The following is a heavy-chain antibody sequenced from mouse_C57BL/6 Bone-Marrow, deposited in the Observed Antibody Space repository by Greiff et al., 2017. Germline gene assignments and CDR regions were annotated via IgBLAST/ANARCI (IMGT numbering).Heavy chain of an antibody. CDR1: CYSIPSDY. D-gene: IGHD1-1*01. CDR2: ISYRGNT. CDR3: AMNYYGRGYFDY. J-gene: IGHJ2*01. Sequence: EVKLEESGPCLSQPSQFLSLTCSVTCYSIPSDYWNLFRKFPGNKLEYMGYISYRGNTYYNPSLKSRISITRDTSKNQYYLQLNSVTTEDTATYYLAMNYYGRGYFDYRGQRTTPTVSS. V-gene: IGHV3-8*01.